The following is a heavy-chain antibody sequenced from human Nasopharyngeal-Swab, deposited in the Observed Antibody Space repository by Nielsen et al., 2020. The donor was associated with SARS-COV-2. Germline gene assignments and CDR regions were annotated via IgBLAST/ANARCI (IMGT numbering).Heavy chain of an antibody. V-gene: IGHV4-30-4*02. CDR2: IYYSGST. CDR3: ARANYGSSGYYRYYFDY. Sequence: SETLSLTCTVSGGSISSGDHYWSWIRQPPGKGLEWIGYIYYSGSTYYNPSLKSRVTISVDTSKNQFSLKLSSVTAADTAAYHCARANYGSSGYYRYYFDYWGQGTLVTVSS. J-gene: IGHJ4*02. CDR1: GGSISSGDHY. D-gene: IGHD3-22*01.